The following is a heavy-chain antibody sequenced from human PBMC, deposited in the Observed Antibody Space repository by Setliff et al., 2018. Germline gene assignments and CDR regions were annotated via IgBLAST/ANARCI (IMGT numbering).Heavy chain of an antibody. Sequence: PGGSLRLSCETSGFTFTDSFMSWVRQAPGKGLEWVANIKQDGSDKYYVDSVKGRFTISRDNAKNSLYLQMNSLRAEDTAVYYCARLRKDYGDYYYFDYWGQGTLVTVSS. D-gene: IGHD4-17*01. CDR3: ARLRKDYGDYYYFDY. CDR1: GFTFTDSF. V-gene: IGHV3-7*01. CDR2: IKQDGSDK. J-gene: IGHJ4*02.